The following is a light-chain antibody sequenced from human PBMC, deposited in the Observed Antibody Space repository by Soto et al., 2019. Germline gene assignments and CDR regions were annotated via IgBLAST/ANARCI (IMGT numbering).Light chain of an antibody. CDR2: EGS. Sequence: QSALTQPASVSGSPGQSITISCTGTSSDVGSYNLVSWYQQHPGKPPKLMIYEGSKRPSGVSNRFSGSKSGNTASLTISGLQAEDEADYYCCSYAGSISYVFGTGTKVTVL. CDR1: SSDVGSYNL. CDR3: CSYAGSISYV. V-gene: IGLV2-23*01. J-gene: IGLJ1*01.